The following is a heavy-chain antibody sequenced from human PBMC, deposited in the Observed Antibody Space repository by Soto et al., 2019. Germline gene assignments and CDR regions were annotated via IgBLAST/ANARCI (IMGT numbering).Heavy chain of an antibody. J-gene: IGHJ6*03. D-gene: IGHD6-6*01. CDR2: INAGNGNT. Sequence: GASVKVSCKASGYTFTSYAMHWVRQAPGQRLEWMGWINAGNGNTKYSQKFQGRVTITRDTSASTAYMELSSLRSEDTAVYYCARPSSSSGYYYYYYMDVWGKGTTVTVSS. CDR3: ARPSSSSGYYYYYYMDV. CDR1: GYTFTSYA. V-gene: IGHV1-3*01.